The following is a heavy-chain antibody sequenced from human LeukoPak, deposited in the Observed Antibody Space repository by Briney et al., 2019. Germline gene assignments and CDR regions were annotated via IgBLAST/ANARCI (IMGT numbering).Heavy chain of an antibody. CDR3: ASSLGFGELLFEYY. D-gene: IGHD3-10*01. J-gene: IGHJ4*02. V-gene: IGHV3-21*01. CDR1: GFTFSIYS. Sequence: GGSLRLSCAASGFTFSIYSMNCVRQAPGKGLEWVSSINNSSSYIYYADSVKGLFTISRDNAKNSLYLQMNSLRAEDTAVYYCASSLGFGELLFEYYWGQGTLVTVSS. CDR2: INNSSSYI.